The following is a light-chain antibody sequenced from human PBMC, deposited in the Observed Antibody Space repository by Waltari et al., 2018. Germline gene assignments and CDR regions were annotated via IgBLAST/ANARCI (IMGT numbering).Light chain of an antibody. CDR2: DVS. Sequence: QSALTQTRPASGSAGQAVTIAFTGTSRDRGRYQYVTWFQQHPGKVPKLLIYDVSERPSAVPDRFSGSKSANTASLTISGLQTEDEADYYCCSFAGSYTYVFGTGTRVTVL. V-gene: IGLV2-11*01. CDR3: CSFAGSYTYV. J-gene: IGLJ1*01. CDR1: SRDRGRYQY.